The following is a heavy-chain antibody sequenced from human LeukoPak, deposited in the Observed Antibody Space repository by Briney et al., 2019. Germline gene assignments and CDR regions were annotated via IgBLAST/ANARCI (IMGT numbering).Heavy chain of an antibody. Sequence: SQTLSLTCTVSGGSISSGDYYWSWIRRPPGKGLEWIGYIYYSGSTYYNPSLKSRVTISVDTSKNQFSLKLSSVTAADTAVYYCARATQYYDFWSGYYGPYFDYWGQGTLVTVSS. V-gene: IGHV4-30-4*01. CDR2: IYYSGST. CDR1: GGSISSGDYY. D-gene: IGHD3-3*01. J-gene: IGHJ4*02. CDR3: ARATQYYDFWSGYYGPYFDY.